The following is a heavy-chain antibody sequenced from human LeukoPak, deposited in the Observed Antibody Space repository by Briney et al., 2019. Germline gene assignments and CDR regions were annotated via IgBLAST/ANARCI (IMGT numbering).Heavy chain of an antibody. CDR3: ARDNWNYGSSMGV. CDR1: GGSISSYY. J-gene: IGHJ6*02. D-gene: IGHD1-7*01. V-gene: IGHV4-59*01. CDR2: IYYSGST. Sequence: KPSETLSLTCTVSGGSISSYYWSWIRQPPGKGLEWIGYIYYSGSTNYNPSLKSRVTISVDTSKNQFSLKLSSVTAADTAVYYCARDNWNYGSSMGVWGQGTTVTVSS.